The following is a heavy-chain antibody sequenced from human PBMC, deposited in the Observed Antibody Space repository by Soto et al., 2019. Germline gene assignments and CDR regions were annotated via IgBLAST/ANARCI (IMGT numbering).Heavy chain of an antibody. V-gene: IGHV3-30*18. D-gene: IGHD6-13*01. CDR3: AKCPGVAAAGPPFDP. Sequence: GGSLRLSCAASGFTFSSYGIHWVRQAPGKGLEWVAVISYDGGNKYYADSVKGRFTISRDNSKNTLYLQMNSLRSEDTAVYYCAKCPGVAAAGPPFDPWGQGTLVTVYS. CDR1: GFTFSSYG. CDR2: ISYDGGNK. J-gene: IGHJ5*02.